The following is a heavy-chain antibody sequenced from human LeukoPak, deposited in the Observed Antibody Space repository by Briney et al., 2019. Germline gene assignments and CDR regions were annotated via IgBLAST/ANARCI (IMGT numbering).Heavy chain of an antibody. J-gene: IGHJ6*02. CDR1: GFTFSSYA. CDR3: AKDLNYDFWSGYDYYGMDV. Sequence: GGSLRLSCAASGFTFSSYAMSWVRQAPGKGLEWVSAISGSGGSTYYADSVKGRFTISRDNSKNTLYLRMNSLRAEDTAVYYCAKDLNYDFWSGYDYYGMDVWGQGTTVTVSS. D-gene: IGHD3-3*01. V-gene: IGHV3-23*01. CDR2: ISGSGGST.